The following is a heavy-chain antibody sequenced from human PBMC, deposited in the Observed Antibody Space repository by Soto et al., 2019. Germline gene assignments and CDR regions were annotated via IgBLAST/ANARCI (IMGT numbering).Heavy chain of an antibody. J-gene: IGHJ4*02. Sequence: GGSLRLSCAASGFTFSSYGMHWVRQAPGKGLEWVAVISYDGSNKYYADSVKGRFTISRDNSKSTLYLQMNSLRAEDTAVYYCAREILWFGEFDYWGQGTLVTVSS. CDR2: ISYDGSNK. CDR3: AREILWFGEFDY. CDR1: GFTFSSYG. V-gene: IGHV3-30*03. D-gene: IGHD3-10*01.